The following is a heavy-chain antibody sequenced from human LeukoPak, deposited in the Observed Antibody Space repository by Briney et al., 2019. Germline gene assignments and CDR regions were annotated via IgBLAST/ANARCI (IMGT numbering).Heavy chain of an antibody. J-gene: IGHJ4*02. CDR2: INSDGSST. CDR1: GFTFSSYW. V-gene: IGHV3-74*01. Sequence: QPGGSLRLSCAASGFTFSSYWMHWVRQAPGKGLVWVSRINSDGSSTSYADSVKGRFTISRDNAKNTLYLQMNSLRAEDTAVYYCACLPYFDWLRPDYWGQGTLVTVSS. CDR3: ACLPYFDWLRPDY. D-gene: IGHD3-9*01.